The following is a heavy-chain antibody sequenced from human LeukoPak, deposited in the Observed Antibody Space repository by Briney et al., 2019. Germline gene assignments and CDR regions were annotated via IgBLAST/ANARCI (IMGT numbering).Heavy chain of an antibody. J-gene: IGHJ5*02. V-gene: IGHV4-61*02. D-gene: IGHD3-16*01. CDR1: GGSMNSGNYY. CDR3: ARTNNYDYPWFDP. Sequence: SQTLSLTCTVSGGSMNSGNYYWSWIRQPAGKGLEWIGRIYTSESTNYNPSLKSRVTISVDTSKNYFSLKLSSVTAADTAVHFCARTNNYDYPWFDPWGQGTLVTVSS. CDR2: IYTSEST.